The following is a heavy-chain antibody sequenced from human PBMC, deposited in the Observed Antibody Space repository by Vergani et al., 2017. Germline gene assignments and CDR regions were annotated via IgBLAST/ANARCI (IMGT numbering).Heavy chain of an antibody. Sequence: EVQLVESGGGLVKPGGSLRLSCAASGFTFSSYSMNWVRQAPGKGLEWVSSISSSSSYIYYADSVKGRFTISRDNAKHSLDLQMNSLRAEDTAVYYCARADIVRCAVAFDIWGQGTMVTVSS. J-gene: IGHJ3*02. V-gene: IGHV3-21*01. D-gene: IGHD2-15*01. CDR2: ISSSSSYI. CDR1: GFTFSSYS. CDR3: ARADIVRCAVAFDI.